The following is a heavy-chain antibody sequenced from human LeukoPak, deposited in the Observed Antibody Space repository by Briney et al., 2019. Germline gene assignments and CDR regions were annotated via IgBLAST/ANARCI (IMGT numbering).Heavy chain of an antibody. CDR3: AKEAGQWPVRAYFDY. CDR1: GLTFSSYG. Sequence: GGSLRLSCAASGLTFSSYGMHWVRQAPGKGLEWVAVISYDGSNKYYADSVKGRFTISRDNSKNTLYLQMNSLRAEDTAVYYCAKEAGQWPVRAYFDYWGQGTLVTVSS. D-gene: IGHD6-19*01. CDR2: ISYDGSNK. V-gene: IGHV3-30*18. J-gene: IGHJ4*02.